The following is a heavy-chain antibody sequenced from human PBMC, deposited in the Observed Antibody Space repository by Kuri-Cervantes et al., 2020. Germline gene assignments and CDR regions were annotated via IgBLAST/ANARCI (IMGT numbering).Heavy chain of an antibody. D-gene: IGHD6-19*01. CDR3: ARGGYSSGWNYYHYSMDV. V-gene: IGHV1-18*01. Sequence: ASVKVSCKASGYTFTSYGISWVRQAPGQGLEWMGWISAYNGNTNYAQKLQGRVTMTTDTSTSTAYMELRSLRSDDTAVYYCARGGYSSGWNYYHYSMDVWGQGTTVTVSS. J-gene: IGHJ6*02. CDR2: ISAYNGNT. CDR1: GYTFTSYG.